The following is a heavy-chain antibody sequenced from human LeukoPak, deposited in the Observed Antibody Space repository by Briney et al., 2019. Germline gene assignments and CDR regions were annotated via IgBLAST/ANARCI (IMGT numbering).Heavy chain of an antibody. D-gene: IGHD3-22*01. CDR2: ISSSGSTI. J-gene: IGHJ4*02. V-gene: IGHV3-11*01. CDR1: GFTFSDYY. CDR3: ARETYYYDSSADTGMVYFDY. Sequence: GGSLRLSCAASGFTFSDYYMSWIRQAPGKGLEWVSYISSSGSTIYYADSVKGRFTISRGNAKNSLYLQMNSLRAEDTAVYYCARETYYYDSSADTGMVYFDYWGQGTLVTVSP.